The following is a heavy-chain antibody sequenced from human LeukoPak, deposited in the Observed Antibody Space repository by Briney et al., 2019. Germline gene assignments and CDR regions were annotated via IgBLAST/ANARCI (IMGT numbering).Heavy chain of an antibody. J-gene: IGHJ4*02. D-gene: IGHD4/OR15-4a*01. Sequence: PSETLSLTCTAAGGSISGIYWTWIRQPPGKGLEWIGYINDSGSTNYNPSLKSRVTISLDTSRSQVSLKLSSVTAADTAVYYCARHLVAPLVGARLIDYWGQGTLVTVSS. V-gene: IGHV4-59*08. CDR1: GGSISGIY. CDR2: INDSGST. CDR3: ARHLVAPLVGARLIDY.